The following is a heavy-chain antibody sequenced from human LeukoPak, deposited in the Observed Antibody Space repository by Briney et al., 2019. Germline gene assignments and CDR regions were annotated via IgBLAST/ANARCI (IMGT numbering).Heavy chain of an antibody. V-gene: IGHV1-18*01. J-gene: IGHJ4*02. Sequence: ASVKVSCKASGYTFTSYGISWVRQASGQGLEWMGWISAYNGNANYAQKLQGRVTMTTDTSTSTAYMELRSLRSDDTAVYYCASPFGGFTFDYWGQGTLVTVSS. CDR2: ISAYNGNA. D-gene: IGHD2-15*01. CDR3: ASPFGGFTFDY. CDR1: GYTFTSYG.